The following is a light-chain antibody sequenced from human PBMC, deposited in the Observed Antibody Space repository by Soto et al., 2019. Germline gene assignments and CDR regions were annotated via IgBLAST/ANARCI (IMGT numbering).Light chain of an antibody. Sequence: QSALTQPASVSVSPGQSITISCTGTSSDVGGYNYVSWYQQHPGKAPKLMIYDVSNRPSGVSNRFSGSKSGNTASLTISGLQAEDEADYYCSSYTSSSTRVFGTGTKSPS. CDR2: DVS. J-gene: IGLJ1*01. V-gene: IGLV2-14*01. CDR1: SSDVGGYNY. CDR3: SSYTSSSTRV.